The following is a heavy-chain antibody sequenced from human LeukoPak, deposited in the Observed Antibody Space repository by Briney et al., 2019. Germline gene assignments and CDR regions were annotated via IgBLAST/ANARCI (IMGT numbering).Heavy chain of an antibody. CDR1: GFTFSSYG. J-gene: IGHJ4*02. V-gene: IGHV3-30*02. CDR3: AKDYYDSSGYYYDYFDY. CDR2: IWYDGSNK. D-gene: IGHD3-22*01. Sequence: GGSLRLSCAASGFTFSSYGMHWVRQAPGKGLEWVAVIWYDGSNKYYADSVKGRFTISRDNSKNTLYLQMNSLRAEDTAVYYCAKDYYDSSGYYYDYFDYWGQGTLVTVSS.